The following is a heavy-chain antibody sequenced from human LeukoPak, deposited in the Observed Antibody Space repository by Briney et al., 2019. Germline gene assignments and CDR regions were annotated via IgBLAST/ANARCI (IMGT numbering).Heavy chain of an antibody. J-gene: IGHJ3*02. CDR1: GFTFSSYG. Sequence: PGGSLRLSCAASGFTFSSYGMHWVRQAPGKGLEWVAVIWYDGSNKYYADSVKGRFTISRDNSKNTLYLQMNSLRAEDTAVYYCAKAKYSGSYYGAFDIWGQGTMVTVSS. CDR2: IWYDGSNK. V-gene: IGHV3-33*06. CDR3: AKAKYSGSYYGAFDI. D-gene: IGHD1-26*01.